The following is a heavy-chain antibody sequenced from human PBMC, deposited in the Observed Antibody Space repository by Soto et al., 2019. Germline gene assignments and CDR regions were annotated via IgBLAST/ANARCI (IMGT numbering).Heavy chain of an antibody. V-gene: IGHV3-7*01. J-gene: IGHJ6*02. D-gene: IGHD6-13*01. CDR3: ARDPGYSSSWYYPYYYFCMDV. CDR2: IKQDGSEK. Sequence: PGGSLRLSCAASGFTFSSYWMSWVRQAPGKGLEWVANIKQDGSEKYYVDSVKGRFTISRDNAKNSLYLQMNSLRAEDTAVYYCARDPGYSSSWYYPYYYFCMDVCCQG. CDR1: GFTFSSYW.